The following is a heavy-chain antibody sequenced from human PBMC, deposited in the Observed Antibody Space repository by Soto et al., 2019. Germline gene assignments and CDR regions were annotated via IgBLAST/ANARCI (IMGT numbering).Heavy chain of an antibody. Sequence: GGSLRLSCAASGFTFSNYAMSWIRQAPGKGLEWVSAISGSGGSTYYADSVKGRFTISRDNSKNTLYLQMNSLRAEDTAVYYCAKGPTYYYYYGMDVWGQGTTVTVSS. CDR2: ISGSGGST. CDR1: GFTFSNYA. V-gene: IGHV3-23*01. J-gene: IGHJ6*02. CDR3: AKGPTYYYYYGMDV.